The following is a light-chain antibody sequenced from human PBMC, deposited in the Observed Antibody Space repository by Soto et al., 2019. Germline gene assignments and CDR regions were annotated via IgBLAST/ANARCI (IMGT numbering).Light chain of an antibody. Sequence: DIQMTQSPSSLSASVGDRVTVTCRTSQSISNHLNWYQQKPGEAPKLLIYGSSSLHYGVPSRFSGSGSGSAFTLTISSLQPEDSATYYWQQSFTAPITFGQGTRLEIK. CDR2: GSS. V-gene: IGKV1-39*01. J-gene: IGKJ5*01. CDR1: QSISNH. CDR3: QQSFTAPIT.